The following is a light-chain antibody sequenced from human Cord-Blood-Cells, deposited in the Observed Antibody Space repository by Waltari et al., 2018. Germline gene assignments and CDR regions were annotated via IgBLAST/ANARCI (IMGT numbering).Light chain of an antibody. CDR2: DVS. V-gene: IGLV2-14*01. CDR1: SSDVGGYNY. CDR3: SSYTSSSTLV. J-gene: IGLJ1*01. Sequence: QSALTQPASVSGSPGQSITISCTGTSSDVGGYNYVSWYQQHPGKAPKLMIYDVSNRPSGVSNRFSGSKSGNTASLTISGLQAEYEAEYYCSSYTSSSTLVFGTGTKVTVL.